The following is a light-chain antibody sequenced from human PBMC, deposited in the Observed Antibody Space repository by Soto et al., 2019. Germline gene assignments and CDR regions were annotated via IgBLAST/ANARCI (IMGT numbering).Light chain of an antibody. CDR1: SSDVGGYNY. CDR3: SSYTSSSNIV. J-gene: IGLJ1*01. V-gene: IGLV2-14*01. Sequence: QAVKTHPASVSGSTGHSITISCTGTSSDVGGYNYVSWYQQHPGKAPKLMIYEVSNRPSGVSNRFSGSKSGNTASLTISGLQAEEDADYYCSSYTSSSNIVFGTGTKVTVL. CDR2: EVS.